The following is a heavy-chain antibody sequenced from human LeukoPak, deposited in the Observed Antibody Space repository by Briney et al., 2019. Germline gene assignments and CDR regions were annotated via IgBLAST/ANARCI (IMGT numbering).Heavy chain of an antibody. J-gene: IGHJ3*02. Sequence: SVKVSCKASGGTFSSYGISWVRQAPGQGLEWMGGIIPIFGTANYAQKFQGRVTITADESTSTAYMELSSLRSEDTAVYYCSSGHLGAFDIWGQGTMVTVSS. CDR3: SSGHLGAFDI. V-gene: IGHV1-69*13. CDR2: IIPIFGTA. CDR1: GGTFSSYG. D-gene: IGHD6-19*01.